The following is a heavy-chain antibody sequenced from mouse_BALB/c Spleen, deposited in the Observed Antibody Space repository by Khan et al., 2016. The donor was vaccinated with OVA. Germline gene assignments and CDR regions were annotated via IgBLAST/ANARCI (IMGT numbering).Heavy chain of an antibody. CDR1: GYTFTNYW. V-gene: IGHV1S132*01. CDR3: ARGYFGNYEFAY. J-gene: IGHJ3*01. CDR2: IFPGTGTT. D-gene: IGHD2-1*01. Sequence: QVQLQQPGAELVKPGASVKLSCKTSGYTFTNYWIQWVKQRPGQGLGWIGEIFPGTGTTYYNENFKAKATLTIDTSSNTAYMQLISLTSEDSAVYFCARGYFGNYEFAYWGQGTLVTVSA.